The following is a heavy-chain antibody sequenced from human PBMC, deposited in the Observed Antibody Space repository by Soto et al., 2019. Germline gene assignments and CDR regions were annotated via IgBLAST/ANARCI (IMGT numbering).Heavy chain of an antibody. CDR1: GGSFSGYY. D-gene: IGHD2-15*01. V-gene: IGHV4-34*01. Sequence: PSETLSLTCAVYGGSFSGYYWSWIRQPPGKGLEWIGEINHSGSTNYNPSLKSRVTISVDTSKNQFSLKLSSVTAADTAVYYCARDPCGSGGRCYWGLDGWGRGTTVTVSS. CDR3: ARDPCGSGGRCYWGLDG. CDR2: INHSGST. J-gene: IGHJ6*02.